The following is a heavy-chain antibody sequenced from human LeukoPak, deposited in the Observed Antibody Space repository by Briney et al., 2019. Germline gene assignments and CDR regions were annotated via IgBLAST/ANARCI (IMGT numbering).Heavy chain of an antibody. CDR1: GFTVSSNY. Sequence: PGGSLRLSCVASGFTVSSNYMTWVRQAPGKGLEWVSLIYSGGDTYYADSVKGRFTISRDNSRNTLYLQMNSLRAEDTAVYYCARASSNWWWYFDYWGQGTLVTVSS. CDR3: ARASSNWWWYFDY. D-gene: IGHD6-13*01. V-gene: IGHV3-53*01. CDR2: IYSGGDT. J-gene: IGHJ4*02.